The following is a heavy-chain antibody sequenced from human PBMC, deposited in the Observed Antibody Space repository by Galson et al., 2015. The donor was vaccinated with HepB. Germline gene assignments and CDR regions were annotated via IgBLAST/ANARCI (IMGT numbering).Heavy chain of an antibody. Sequence: SLRLSCAASGFIVRTSYMSWVRQAPGKGLEWVSTIYSGGHGYYTDSVKGRFSISRDTNKNTIYLQMNNLGADDTAVYYCASPFCVEGNCYPLWHWGQGTLVTVSS. V-gene: IGHV3-53*01. CDR2: IYSGGHG. J-gene: IGHJ4*02. D-gene: IGHD2-15*01. CDR1: GFIVRTSY. CDR3: ASPFCVEGNCYPLWH.